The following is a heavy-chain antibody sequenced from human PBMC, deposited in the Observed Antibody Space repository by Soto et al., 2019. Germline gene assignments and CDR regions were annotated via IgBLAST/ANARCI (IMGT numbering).Heavy chain of an antibody. CDR3: ARDYYKYYDSSGYYRSPAY. Sequence: PGGSLRLSCAASGFTCSFCAMNWVRQAPGKGLEWVSSIRGSGGDTYYADSVKGRFTISRDNSRNTLFLQMNSLRAEDTAVYYCARDYYKYYDSSGYYRSPAYWGQGTLVTVSS. D-gene: IGHD3-22*01. V-gene: IGHV3-23*01. CDR1: GFTCSFCA. J-gene: IGHJ4*02. CDR2: IRGSGGDT.